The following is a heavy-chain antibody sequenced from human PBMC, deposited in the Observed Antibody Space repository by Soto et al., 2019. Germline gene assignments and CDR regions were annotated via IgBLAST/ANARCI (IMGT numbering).Heavy chain of an antibody. CDR2: ISYDGSNK. D-gene: IGHD3-22*01. Sequence: QVQLVESGGGVVQPGRSLRLSCAASGFTFSSYAMHWVRQAPGKGLEWVAVISYDGSNKYYADSVKGRFTISRDNSKNTLYLQMNSLRAEDTAVYYCARGPYDSSGYAFAPLDYWGQGTLVTVSS. CDR1: GFTFSSYA. J-gene: IGHJ4*02. V-gene: IGHV3-30-3*01. CDR3: ARGPYDSSGYAFAPLDY.